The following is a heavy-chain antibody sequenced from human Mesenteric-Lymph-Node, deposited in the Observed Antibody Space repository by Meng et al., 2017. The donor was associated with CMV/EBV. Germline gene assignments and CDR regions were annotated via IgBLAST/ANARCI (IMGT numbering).Heavy chain of an antibody. CDR3: ARHAANFRNYDTLTGYYTVDY. CDR1: HG. CDR2: ISADNGNT. D-gene: IGHD3-9*01. J-gene: IGHJ4*02. Sequence: HGISWWRQAPGQGLEWMGLISADNGNTDYVEELQGRVTMTTDSSTSTAYMELRSLRSDDTAVYFCARHAANFRNYDTLTGYYTVDYWGQGTLVTVSS. V-gene: IGHV1-18*04.